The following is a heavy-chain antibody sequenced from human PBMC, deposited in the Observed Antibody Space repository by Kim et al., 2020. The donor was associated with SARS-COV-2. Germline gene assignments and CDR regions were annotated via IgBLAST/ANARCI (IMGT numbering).Heavy chain of an antibody. D-gene: IGHD3-10*01. J-gene: IGHJ5*02. V-gene: IGHV3-30*02. Sequence: DAVKGRFTISSDNSKNTLYLPMNSLRAEDTAVYYGAKPLSGSYSSWFDPWGQGTLVTVSS. CDR3: AKPLSGSYSSWFDP.